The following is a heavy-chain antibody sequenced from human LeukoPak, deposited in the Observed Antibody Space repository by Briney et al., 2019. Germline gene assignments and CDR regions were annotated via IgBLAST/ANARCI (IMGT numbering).Heavy chain of an antibody. D-gene: IGHD6-13*01. CDR2: IKQDESER. CDR3: ARDDSASGDEFDF. Sequence: GGSLRLSCEASGFSFSSYWMTWVRQPPGKGPEWVANIKQDESERYSVDSVKGRFTISRDNAKNSVYLHMDSLRAEDTALYYCARDDSASGDEFDFRGQGVLVTVSS. V-gene: IGHV3-7*01. CDR1: GFSFSSYW. J-gene: IGHJ4*02.